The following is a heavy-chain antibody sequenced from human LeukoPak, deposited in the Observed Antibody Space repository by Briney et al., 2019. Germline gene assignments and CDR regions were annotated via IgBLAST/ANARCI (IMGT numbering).Heavy chain of an antibody. J-gene: IGHJ6*02. CDR2: IRSKAYGGTT. CDR1: GFTFGDYA. V-gene: IGHV3-49*04. CDR3: TRDGPIVVCGMDV. D-gene: IGHD2-15*01. Sequence: GGSLRLSCTASGFTFGDYAMSWVRKAPGKGLEWVGFIRSKAYGGTTEYAASVKGRFTISRDDSKSIAYLQMNSLKTEDTAVYYCTRDGPIVVCGMDVWGQGTTVTVSS.